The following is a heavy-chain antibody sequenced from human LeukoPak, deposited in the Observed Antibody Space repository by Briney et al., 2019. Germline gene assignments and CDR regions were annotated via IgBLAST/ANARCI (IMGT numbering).Heavy chain of an antibody. Sequence: SETLSLTCIVSGGSISSSSAYWGWIRQPPGKGLEWIGYIYHSGSTNYNPSLKSRVTISVDTSKNQFSLKLSSVTAADTAVYYCARNQYSSSWAFDYWGQGTLVTVSS. CDR3: ARNQYSSSWAFDY. J-gene: IGHJ4*02. V-gene: IGHV4-61*05. CDR2: IYHSGST. D-gene: IGHD6-13*01. CDR1: GGSISSSSAY.